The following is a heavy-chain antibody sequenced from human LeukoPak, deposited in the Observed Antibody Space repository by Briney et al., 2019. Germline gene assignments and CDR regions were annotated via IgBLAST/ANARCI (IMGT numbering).Heavy chain of an antibody. CDR1: GGTFSSYA. CDR2: IIPIFGTA. CDR3: ARGVIVATITNYFDY. V-gene: IGHV1-69*05. Sequence: ASVKVSCQASGGTFSSYALRWVRQAPGKGLDGMGGIIPIFGTANYAQKFQGRVTITTDESTSTAYMELSSLRSEDTAVYYCARGVIVATITNYFDYWGQGTLVTVSS. D-gene: IGHD5-12*01. J-gene: IGHJ4*02.